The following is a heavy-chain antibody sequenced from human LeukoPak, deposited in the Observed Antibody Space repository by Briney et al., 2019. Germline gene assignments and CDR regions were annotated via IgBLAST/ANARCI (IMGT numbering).Heavy chain of an antibody. CDR2: IYSGGST. CDR3: ATRRDSGSFLPY. J-gene: IGHJ4*02. CDR1: GFTFSSYA. Sequence: GGSLRLSCAASGFTFSSYATSWVRQAPGKGLEWVSAIYSGGSTYYADSVKGRFTISRDNSKNTLDLQMNGLRAEDTAIYYCATRRDSGSFLPYWGQGTLVTVSS. D-gene: IGHD1-26*01. V-gene: IGHV3-23*05.